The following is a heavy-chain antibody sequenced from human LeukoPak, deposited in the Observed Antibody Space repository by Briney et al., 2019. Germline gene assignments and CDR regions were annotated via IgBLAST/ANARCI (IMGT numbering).Heavy chain of an antibody. CDR2: ISSNGGST. J-gene: IGHJ4*02. D-gene: IGHD6-6*01. CDR1: GFTFRSYG. V-gene: IGHV3-64*01. CDR3: ARISSSYDYDY. Sequence: PGGSLRLSCAASGFTFRSYGMHWVRQAPGKGLEYVAAISSNGGSTDYANSVKGRFTIYRDNSKNTLYLQMGSLRAEDMAVYYCARISSSYDYDYWGQGTLVTVSS.